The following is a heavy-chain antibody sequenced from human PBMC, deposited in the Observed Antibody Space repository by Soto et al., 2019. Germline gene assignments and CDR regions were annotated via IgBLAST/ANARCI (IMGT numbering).Heavy chain of an antibody. V-gene: IGHV3-23*01. D-gene: IGHD6-19*01. CDR2: ISGSGSST. CDR3: AKDYSSACSLGYFDL. J-gene: IGHJ2*01. CDR1: GFTFRSYA. Sequence: EVQLLESGGGSVQPGGSLRLSCAASGFTFRSYARSWVRQAPGKGLEWVSAISGSGSSTYYADSVKGRFTISRDTSKNTLYLQMSSLRAEDTAAYFCAKDYSSACSLGYFDLWGRGTLVTVSS.